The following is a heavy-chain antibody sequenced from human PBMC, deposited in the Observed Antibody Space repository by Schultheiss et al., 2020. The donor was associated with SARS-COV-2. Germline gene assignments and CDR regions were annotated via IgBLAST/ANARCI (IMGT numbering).Heavy chain of an antibody. CDR2: INPSGGST. CDR1: GGTFSSYA. CDR3: ARGRDYYDSSGYSFDY. Sequence: ASVKVSCKASGGTFSSYAISWVRQAPGQGLEWMGIINPSGGSTSYAQKFQGRVTITRDTSASTAYMELSSLRSEDTAVYYCARGRDYYDSSGYSFDYWGQGTLVTVSS. V-gene: IGHV1-46*01. D-gene: IGHD3-22*01. J-gene: IGHJ4*02.